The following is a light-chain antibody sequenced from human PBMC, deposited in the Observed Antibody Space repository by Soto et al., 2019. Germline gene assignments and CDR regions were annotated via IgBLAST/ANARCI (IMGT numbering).Light chain of an antibody. CDR2: KAS. V-gene: IGKV1-5*03. Sequence: DIQMTQSPSTLSASVGDRVTITCRASQSISSWVAWYQQKPGKAPKLLIYKASSLESGVPSRFSVSGSVTEFTLTISSLQPDDVATYYCQQYNSYSYTFGQGTKLEIK. J-gene: IGKJ2*01. CDR1: QSISSW. CDR3: QQYNSYSYT.